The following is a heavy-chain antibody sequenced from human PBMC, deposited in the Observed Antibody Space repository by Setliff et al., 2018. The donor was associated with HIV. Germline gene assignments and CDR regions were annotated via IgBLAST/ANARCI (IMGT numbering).Heavy chain of an antibody. CDR2: IDPSGESI. Sequence: SVKVSCKASGDSLSSQYFHWVRQAPGQGPEWMGIIDPSGESINYTQRFQGRVTMTRDTSTNTVYMELSSLTSGDTAMYYCVSPMRVSQAFDIWGQGTMVTVSS. J-gene: IGHJ3*02. CDR3: VSPMRVSQAFDI. CDR1: GDSLSSQY. V-gene: IGHV1-46*01.